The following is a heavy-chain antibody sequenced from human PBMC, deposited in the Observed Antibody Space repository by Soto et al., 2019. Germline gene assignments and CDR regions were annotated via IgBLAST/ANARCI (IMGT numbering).Heavy chain of an antibody. J-gene: IGHJ4*02. CDR3: AAHTHYYDSSGYYDY. D-gene: IGHD3-22*01. Sequence: SVKVSCKASGFTFTSSAVQWVLQARGQRLEWIGWIVVGSGNTNYAQKFQERVTITRDMSTSTAYMELSSLRSEDTAVYYCAAHTHYYDSSGYYDYWGQGTLVTVSS. CDR1: GFTFTSSA. V-gene: IGHV1-58*01. CDR2: IVVGSGNT.